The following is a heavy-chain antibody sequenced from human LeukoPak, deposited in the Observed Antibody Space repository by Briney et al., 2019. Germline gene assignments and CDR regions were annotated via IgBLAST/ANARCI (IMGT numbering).Heavy chain of an antibody. Sequence: PGGSLRLSCAASGFIFSSYHMVWVRQAPGKGLEWVANIKQDGSEKDYVDSVKGRFTISRDNAKNLLYLQMNSLRAEDTAMYYCARVPYTRMWDYYNYMDVWGKGTTVTVSS. V-gene: IGHV3-7*01. CDR3: ARVPYTRMWDYYNYMDV. J-gene: IGHJ6*03. CDR1: GFIFSSYH. D-gene: IGHD6-13*01. CDR2: IKQDGSEK.